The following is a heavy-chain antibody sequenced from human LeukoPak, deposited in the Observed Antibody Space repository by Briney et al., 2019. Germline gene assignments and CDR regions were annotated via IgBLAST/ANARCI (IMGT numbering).Heavy chain of an antibody. Sequence: ASVKVSCKASGYTFTGYYMHWVRQAPGQGLEWMGWINPNSGGTNYAQKFQGRVTMTRDTSISTAYMELSRLRSDDTAVYYCARALYYYDSSGSYYYYYMDVWGKGTTVTISS. CDR2: INPNSGGT. CDR1: GYTFTGYY. CDR3: ARALYYYDSSGSYYYYYMDV. D-gene: IGHD3-22*01. J-gene: IGHJ6*03. V-gene: IGHV1-2*02.